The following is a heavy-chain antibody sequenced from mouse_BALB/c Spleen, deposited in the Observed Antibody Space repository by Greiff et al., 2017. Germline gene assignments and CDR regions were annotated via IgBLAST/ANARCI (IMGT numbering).Heavy chain of an antibody. Sequence: QVQLQQSGAELVRPGVSVKISCKGSVYTFTDYAMHWVKQSHAKSLEWIGVISTYYGDASYNQKFKGKATMTVDKSSSTAYMELARLTSEDSAIYYCARRGLGGAMDYWGQGTSVTVSS. CDR1: VYTFTDYA. V-gene: IGHV1S137*01. J-gene: IGHJ4*01. CDR2: ISTYYGDA. CDR3: ARRGLGGAMDY. D-gene: IGHD3-3*01.